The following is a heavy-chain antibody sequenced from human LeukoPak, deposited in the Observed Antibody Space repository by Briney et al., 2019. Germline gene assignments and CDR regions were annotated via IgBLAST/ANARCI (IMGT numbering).Heavy chain of an antibody. Sequence: SETLSLTCAVYGGSFSGYYWSWIRQPPGKGLEWIGEINHSGSTNYNPSLKSRVTISVDTSKNRFSLKLSSVTAADTAVYYCARGSGWYSGAGNWFDPWGQGTLVTVSS. CDR3: ARGSGWYSGAGNWFDP. J-gene: IGHJ5*02. CDR1: GGSFSGYY. V-gene: IGHV4-34*01. D-gene: IGHD6-19*01. CDR2: INHSGST.